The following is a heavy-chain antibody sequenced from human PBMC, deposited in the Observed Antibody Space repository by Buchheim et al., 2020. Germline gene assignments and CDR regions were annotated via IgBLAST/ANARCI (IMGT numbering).Heavy chain of an antibody. CDR3: ARVAATGFLEY. V-gene: IGHV4-34*01. J-gene: IGHJ4*02. Sequence: QVQLPQWGAGLLKPSETLSVTCAVYGGSFSSNYWSWIRQPPGRGLEWIGEINHRGSTNYNPSLESRVTISVDTSKNQFSLKLSSLTVADTAVYFCARVAATGFLEYWGQGTL. D-gene: IGHD6-13*01. CDR2: INHRGST. CDR1: GGSFSSNY.